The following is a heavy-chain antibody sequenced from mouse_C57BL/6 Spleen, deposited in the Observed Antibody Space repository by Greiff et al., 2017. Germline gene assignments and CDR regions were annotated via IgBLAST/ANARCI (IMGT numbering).Heavy chain of an antibody. CDR2: INPYNGGT. V-gene: IGHV1-19*01. Sequence: EVQLQQSGPVLVKPGASVKMSCKASGYTFTDYYMNWVKQSHGKSLEWIGVINPYNGGTSYNQKFKGEATLTVDKPSSTAYMELNSLTSEDSAVYYCARDYYGSSPAYWGQGTLVTVSA. D-gene: IGHD1-1*01. J-gene: IGHJ3*01. CDR1: GYTFTDYY. CDR3: ARDYYGSSPAY.